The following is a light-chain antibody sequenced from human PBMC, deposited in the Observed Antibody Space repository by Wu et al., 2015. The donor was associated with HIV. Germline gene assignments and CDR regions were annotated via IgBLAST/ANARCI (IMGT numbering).Light chain of an antibody. CDR1: QSVSSSY. Sequence: EIVLTQSPATLSLSPGERATLSCRASQSVSSSYLAWYQQKPGQAPRLLIYGASSRATGIPDRFSGSGSGTDFTLTISRVEPEDFAVYYCQQYGSSPGTFGQGTKVEIK. CDR3: QQYGSSPGT. J-gene: IGKJ1*01. CDR2: GAS. V-gene: IGKV3-20*01.